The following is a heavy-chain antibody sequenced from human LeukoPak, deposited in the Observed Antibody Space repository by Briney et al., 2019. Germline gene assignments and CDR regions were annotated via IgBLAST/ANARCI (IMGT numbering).Heavy chain of an antibody. V-gene: IGHV4-34*01. Sequence: SETLSLTCAVYGGSFSGYYWSWIRQPPGKGLEWIGEINHSGSTNYNPSLKSRFTISVDTSKNQFSLKLNAVTASYPSVYYCARGPRGYYDSSGYSFHYYYYYMDVWGKGTTVTVSS. CDR2: INHSGST. J-gene: IGHJ6*03. CDR3: ARGPRGYYDSSGYSFHYYYYYMDV. CDR1: GGSFSGYY. D-gene: IGHD3-22*01.